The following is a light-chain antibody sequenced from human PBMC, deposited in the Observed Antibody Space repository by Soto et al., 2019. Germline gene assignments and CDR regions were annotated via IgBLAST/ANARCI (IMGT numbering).Light chain of an antibody. J-gene: IGKJ1*01. Sequence: EIVMTQSPATLSVSPGERATLSCRASQSVSSNLAWYQRKPGQAPRLLIYGAATRDTGIPDRFSDNGSGTGFTLTISSLQSEDFAVYYCQQYNNWPWTFGQGTKVDIK. CDR3: QQYNNWPWT. CDR1: QSVSSN. CDR2: GAA. V-gene: IGKV3-15*01.